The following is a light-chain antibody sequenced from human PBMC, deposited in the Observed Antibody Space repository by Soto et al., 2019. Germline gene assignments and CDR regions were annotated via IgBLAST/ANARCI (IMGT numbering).Light chain of an antibody. CDR2: HAS. CDR1: QSVYSY. CDR3: QQRTAGIT. V-gene: IGKV3-11*01. Sequence: EAVLTQPPATLSLSPGERATLSCRASQSVYSYLAWYQQKPGQAPRLLIYHASNRATGIPARFSGSGSGTDFTLTISSLEPEDFAVYYCQQRTAGITFGQGTRLEI. J-gene: IGKJ5*01.